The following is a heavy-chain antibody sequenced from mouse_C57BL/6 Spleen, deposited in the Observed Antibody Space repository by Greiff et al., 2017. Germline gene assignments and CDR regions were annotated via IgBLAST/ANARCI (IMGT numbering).Heavy chain of an antibody. D-gene: IGHD1-1*01. CDR2: FHPYNDDT. V-gene: IGHV1-47*01. Sequence: QVQLQQSGAELVKPGASVKMSCKASGYTFTTYPIEWMKQNPGKSLEWIGNFHPYNDDTKYNEKFKGKATLTVEKSSSTVYLELSRLTSDDSAVYYCARGHYYGSSYTWFAYWGQGTLVTVSA. J-gene: IGHJ3*01. CDR1: GYTFTTYP. CDR3: ARGHYYGSSYTWFAY.